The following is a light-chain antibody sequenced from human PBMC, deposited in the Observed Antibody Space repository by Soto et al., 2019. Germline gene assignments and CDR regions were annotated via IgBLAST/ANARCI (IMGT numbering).Light chain of an antibody. Sequence: QSVLTQPRSVSGSPGHSVTISCTGTNNDVGNYISVSWYQQHPDKAPKLLIYDVGRRPSGVPDRFSGSKSGNTASLTISGLQAEDEADYYCCSYAGFFTHYVFGTGTKVTVL. CDR2: DVG. J-gene: IGLJ1*01. CDR3: CSYAGFFTHYV. V-gene: IGLV2-11*01. CDR1: NNDVGNYIS.